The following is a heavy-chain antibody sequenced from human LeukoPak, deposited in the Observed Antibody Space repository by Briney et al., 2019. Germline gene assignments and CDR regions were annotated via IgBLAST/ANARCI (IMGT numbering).Heavy chain of an antibody. CDR3: ARVFLSRHDSSGYYYGYYYYGMDV. V-gene: IGHV4-34*01. D-gene: IGHD3-22*01. CDR2: INHSGST. CDR1: GGSFSGYY. Sequence: SETLSLTCAVYGGSFSGYYWSWIRQPPGKGLEWIGEINHSGSTNYNPSLKSRVTISVDTSKNQFSLKLSSVTAADTAVYYCARVFLSRHDSSGYYYGYYYYGMDVWGQGTTVTVSS. J-gene: IGHJ6*02.